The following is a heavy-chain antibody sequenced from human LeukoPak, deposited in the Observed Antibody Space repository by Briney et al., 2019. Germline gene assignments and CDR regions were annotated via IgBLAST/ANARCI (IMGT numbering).Heavy chain of an antibody. V-gene: IGHV1-46*01. CDR3: ASGSSSSAVYYYYMDV. CDR1: GYTFTSYY. J-gene: IGHJ6*03. Sequence: GASVKVSCKASGYTFTSYYMHWVRQAPGQGLEWMGIINPSGGSTSYAQKFQGRVTMTRDMSTSTVYMELSSLRSEDTAVYYCASGSSSSAVYYYYMDVWGKGTTVTVSS. D-gene: IGHD6-6*01. CDR2: INPSGGST.